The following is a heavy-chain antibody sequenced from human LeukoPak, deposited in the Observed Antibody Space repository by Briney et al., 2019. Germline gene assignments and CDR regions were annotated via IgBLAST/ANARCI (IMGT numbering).Heavy chain of an antibody. Sequence: GGSLRLSCNASGFAFTTKWVSWVRQAPGKGLVWVSRIKSDGKTNYADSVKGRFTISRDNAKNTVSLQMNSLRAEDTGVYYCARAPSEIGGYYPEYFRHWGQGTLVTVSS. CDR2: IKSDGKT. J-gene: IGHJ1*01. CDR1: GFAFTTKW. CDR3: ARAPSEIGGYYPEYFRH. D-gene: IGHD3-22*01. V-gene: IGHV3-74*01.